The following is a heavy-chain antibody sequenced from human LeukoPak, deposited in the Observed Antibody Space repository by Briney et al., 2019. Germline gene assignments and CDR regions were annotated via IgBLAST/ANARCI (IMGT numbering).Heavy chain of an antibody. CDR2: ISSSGGNSDTGGST. J-gene: IGHJ4*02. D-gene: IGHD4/OR15-4a*01. V-gene: IGHV3-23*01. CDR3: AKVANYYFFEH. Sequence: PGGSLRLSCAASGFTLSSYAMGWVRQAPGKGLEWVSAISSSGGNSDTGGSTYYADSVKGRFTISRDHSKSMLYLQMNSLRAEDTAVYHCAKVANYYFFEHWGQGTPVTASS. CDR1: GFTLSSYA.